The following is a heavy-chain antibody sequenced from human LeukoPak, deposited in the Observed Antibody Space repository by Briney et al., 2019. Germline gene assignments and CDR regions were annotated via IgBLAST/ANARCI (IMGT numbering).Heavy chain of an antibody. J-gene: IGHJ1*01. CDR2: INHSGST. V-gene: IGHV4-34*01. CDR3: ARPYCSGGSCYSGLQH. D-gene: IGHD2-15*01. CDR1: GGSFSGYY. Sequence: SETLSLTCAVHGGSFSGYYWSWIRQPPGKGLEWIGEINHSGSTNYNPSLKSRVTISVDTSKNQFSLKLSSVTAADTAVYYCARPYCSGGSCYSGLQHWGQGTLVTVSS.